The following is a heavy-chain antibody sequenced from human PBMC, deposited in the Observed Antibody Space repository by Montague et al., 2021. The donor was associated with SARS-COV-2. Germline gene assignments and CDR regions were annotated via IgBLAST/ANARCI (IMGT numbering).Heavy chain of an antibody. J-gene: IGHJ5*02. D-gene: IGHD1-26*01. CDR2: ISLGGHT. CDR1: GGSISDNNW. Sequence: SETLSLTCGVSGGSISDNNWWSWVRQSPETGLEWIGEISLGGHTDYNPSLKSRVTISLDKSENQFSLTLTSVTAADTAVYYCARDIWEPEVRSRGWFDPWGQGILVTVSS. V-gene: IGHV4-4*02. CDR3: ARDIWEPEVRSRGWFDP.